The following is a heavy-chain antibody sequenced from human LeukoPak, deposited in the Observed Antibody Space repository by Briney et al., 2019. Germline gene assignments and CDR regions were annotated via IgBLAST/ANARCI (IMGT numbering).Heavy chain of an antibody. CDR3: ARGGGIVGTNLDY. CDR2: INHSGST. D-gene: IGHD1-26*01. J-gene: IGHJ4*02. V-gene: IGHV4-34*01. Sequence: SETLSLTCAVYGGSFSGYYWSWIRQPPGKGLEWIGEINHSGSTNYNPSLKSRVTISVDTSKNQFSLKLSSVTAADTAVYYCARGGGIVGTNLDYWGQGTLVTVSS. CDR1: GGSFSGYY.